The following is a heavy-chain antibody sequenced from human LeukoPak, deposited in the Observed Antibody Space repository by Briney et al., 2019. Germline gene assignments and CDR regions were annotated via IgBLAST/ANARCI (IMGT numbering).Heavy chain of an antibody. CDR1: GGSISSGGYY. CDR2: IYYSGST. D-gene: IGHD3-22*01. V-gene: IGHV4-31*03. Sequence: SETLSLTCTVSGGSISSGGYYWSWIRQHPGKGLEWIGYIYYSGSTYYNPSLKSRVTLSVDTSKNQFSLKLSSVTAADTAVYYCARANMIVVVMSPYFDYWGQGTLVTVSS. CDR3: ARANMIVVVMSPYFDY. J-gene: IGHJ4*02.